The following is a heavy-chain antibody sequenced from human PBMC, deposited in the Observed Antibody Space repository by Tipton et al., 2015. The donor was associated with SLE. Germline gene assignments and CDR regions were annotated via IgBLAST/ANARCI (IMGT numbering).Heavy chain of an antibody. D-gene: IGHD1-14*01. CDR3: ATGHFGY. CDR1: GGSISSTSFY. V-gene: IGHV4-39*07. Sequence: TLSLTCTVSGGSISSTSFYWDWVRQPPGKGLEWIGTMHHNGSTYYNPSLRSRVTVSMDTSRNQFSLRLKSVTAADTAVYYCATGHFGYWGQGSLVTVSS. CDR2: MHHNGST. J-gene: IGHJ4*02.